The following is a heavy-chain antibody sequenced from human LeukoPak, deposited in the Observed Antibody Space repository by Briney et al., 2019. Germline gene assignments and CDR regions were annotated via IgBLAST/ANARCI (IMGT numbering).Heavy chain of an antibody. V-gene: IGHV3-11*01. CDR1: GFTFSDHY. CDR3: ARDVNRGVFDM. CDR2: ITSSSTTT. Sequence: GGSLRLSCEASGFTFSDHYMSWIRQAPGKGLEWLSYITSSSTTTSYADSVKGRFTVSRDNAKNSLYLQMNGLRADDTAVYYCARDVNRGVFDMWGQGTRVTVSS. J-gene: IGHJ3*02.